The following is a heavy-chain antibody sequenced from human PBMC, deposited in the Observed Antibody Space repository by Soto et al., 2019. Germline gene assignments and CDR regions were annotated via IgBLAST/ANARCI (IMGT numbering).Heavy chain of an antibody. Sequence: GASVKVSCKASGYTFTSYYMHWVRQAPGQGLEWMGIINPSGGSTSYAQKFQGRVTMTRDTSTSTVYMELSSLRSEDTAVYYCAGETPYGGNSAAFDIWGQGTMVTVSS. CDR3: AGETPYGGNSAAFDI. CDR2: INPSGGST. CDR1: GYTFTSYY. D-gene: IGHD4-17*01. V-gene: IGHV1-46*01. J-gene: IGHJ3*02.